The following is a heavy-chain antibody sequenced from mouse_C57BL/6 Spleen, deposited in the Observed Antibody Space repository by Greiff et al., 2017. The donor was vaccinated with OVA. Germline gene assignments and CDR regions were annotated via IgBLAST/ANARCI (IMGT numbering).Heavy chain of an antibody. J-gene: IGHJ4*01. D-gene: IGHD2-1*01. Sequence: VQLQQSGPELVKPGASVKISCKASGYTFTDYYMNWVKQSHGKSLEWIGDINPNNGGTSYNQKFKGKATLTVDKSSSTAYMELRSLTSEDSAVYYCARHYYYCKDYYAMDYWGQGTSVTVSS. CDR1: GYTFTDYY. CDR2: INPNNGGT. CDR3: ARHYYYCKDYYAMDY. V-gene: IGHV1-26*01.